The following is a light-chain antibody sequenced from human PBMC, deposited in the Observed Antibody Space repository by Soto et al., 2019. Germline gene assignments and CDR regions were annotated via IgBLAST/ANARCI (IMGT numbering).Light chain of an antibody. V-gene: IGKV3-20*01. CDR2: GAS. CDR3: QQYDGAPLT. Sequence: IVLTQSPGTLSLSPGERATLFCRASQPLSINSLAWYQHKPGQSPRLLIYGASTRHTGIPDRFNGSGSGTDCALTINRLEPEDFAVYYCQQYDGAPLTFVPGTKVHVK. CDR1: QPLSINS. J-gene: IGKJ3*01.